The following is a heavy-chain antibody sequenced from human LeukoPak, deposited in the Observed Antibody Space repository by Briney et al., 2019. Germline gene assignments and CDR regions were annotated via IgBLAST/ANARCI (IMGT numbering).Heavy chain of an antibody. V-gene: IGHV1-69*04. CDR2: IISILDVA. Sequence: SVKVSCKASGGSFNSYVITWVRQAPGQGLEWMGRIISILDVANFAQKFQGRVTITADKSTNTAHMELSSLRSEDTAVYYCTREGVYSPDPSSYHRDAFDIWGQGTVVTVSS. CDR3: TREGVYSPDPSSYHRDAFDI. CDR1: GGSFNSYV. D-gene: IGHD3-16*02. J-gene: IGHJ3*02.